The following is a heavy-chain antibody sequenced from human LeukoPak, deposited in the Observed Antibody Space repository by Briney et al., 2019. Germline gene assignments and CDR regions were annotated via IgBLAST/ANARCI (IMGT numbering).Heavy chain of an antibody. CDR2: ISWNSGSI. D-gene: IGHD6-19*01. V-gene: IGHV3-9*01. CDR3: AKDRGGWFHFDY. CDR1: GFTFDDYA. Sequence: GRSLRLSCAASGFTFDDYAMHWVRQAPGKGLEWVSGISWNSGSIGYADSVKGRFTISRDNAKNSLYLQMNSLRAEDTALYYCAKDRGGWFHFDYWGQEPWSPSPQ. J-gene: IGHJ4*01.